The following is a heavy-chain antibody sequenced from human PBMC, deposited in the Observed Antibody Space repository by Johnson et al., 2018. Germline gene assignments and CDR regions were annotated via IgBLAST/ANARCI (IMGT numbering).Heavy chain of an antibody. CDR1: GFSFSSYA. V-gene: IGHV3-30-3*01. CDR2: ISDDGSNK. CDR3: ARGAYDSSGYHYDEAFDI. D-gene: IGHD3-22*01. Sequence: QVQLVESGGGVVQPGRSLRLSCAASGFSFSSYAMHWVRQAPGKGLEWVAVISDDGSNKYYADSVKGRFTISRDNSKNTLYLQMNSLRAEDTAVYYGARGAYDSSGYHYDEAFDIWGQGTMVTVSS. J-gene: IGHJ3*02.